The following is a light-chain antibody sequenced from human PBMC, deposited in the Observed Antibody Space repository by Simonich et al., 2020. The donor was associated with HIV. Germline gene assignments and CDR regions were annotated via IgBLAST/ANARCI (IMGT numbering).Light chain of an antibody. V-gene: IGKV4-1*01. CDR3: QQYYSTPYT. CDR2: WAS. CDR1: QSVLYSSNNKNY. Sequence: DIVMTQSPDSLAVSLGERATINCESSQSVLYSSNNKNYLDWDQQKPGQPPRLLIYWASTRESGVPDLFSGSGSGTDFTLTISSLQAEYVAVYYCQQYYSTPYTFGQGTKLEIK. J-gene: IGKJ2*01.